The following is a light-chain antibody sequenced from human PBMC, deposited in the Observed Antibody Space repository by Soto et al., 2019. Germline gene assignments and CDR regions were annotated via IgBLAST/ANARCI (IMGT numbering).Light chain of an antibody. J-gene: IGLJ1*01. Sequence: QTPLTQPPSASGSPGQSVAISCTGTSSDVCGYNYVSWYQQHPGKAPKLMIYEVNKRPSGGPDRFSGSKSGNTASRSVSGLQAEDDADYCCRSYSGSSKGFGTGPKV. CDR1: SSDVCGYNY. CDR2: EVN. V-gene: IGLV2-8*01. CDR3: RSYSGSSKG.